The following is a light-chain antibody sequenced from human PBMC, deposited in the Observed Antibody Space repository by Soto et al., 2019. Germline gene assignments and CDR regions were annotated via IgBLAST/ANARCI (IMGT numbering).Light chain of an antibody. CDR3: QQRSNWPPFT. J-gene: IGKJ5*01. V-gene: IGKV3-11*01. CDR1: QSVSSY. CDR2: DAS. Sequence: ELVLTQSPATLSLSPGETATLSCRASQSVSSYLAWYQQKPGQAPRLLIYDASNRATGIPARFSGSGSGTDFTLAISSLEPEDFAVDYCQQRSNWPPFTFGQGTRLEIK.